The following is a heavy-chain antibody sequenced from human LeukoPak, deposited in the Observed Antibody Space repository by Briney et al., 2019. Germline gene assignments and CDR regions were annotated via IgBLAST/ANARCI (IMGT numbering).Heavy chain of an antibody. J-gene: IGHJ3*01. Sequence: GSLRLSCAASGFTFTTYAINWVRQAPGKGLEWVSGISGGGDKAFYADSVNGRFTISRDNPENTVSLQMRSLRAEDTALYYCAKDLALAGTGGGFDVWGQGTRVAVSS. V-gene: IGHV3-23*01. D-gene: IGHD6-19*01. CDR2: ISGGGDKA. CDR1: GFTFTTYA. CDR3: AKDLALAGTGGGFDV.